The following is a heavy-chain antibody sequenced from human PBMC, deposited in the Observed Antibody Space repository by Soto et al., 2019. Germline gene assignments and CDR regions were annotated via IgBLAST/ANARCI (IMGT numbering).Heavy chain of an antibody. Sequence: ASRPTLVNPTQTLTLTCTFSGFSLSTSGVGVGWIRQPPGKALEWLALIYWDDDKRYSPSLKSRLTITKDTSKNQVVLTMTNMDPVDTATYYCAHSLYLSRILTLLTGYYIDPPEYAFDIWGQGTMVTVSS. CDR3: AHSLYLSRILTLLTGYYIDPPEYAFDI. V-gene: IGHV2-5*02. CDR1: GFSLSTSGVG. D-gene: IGHD3-9*01. J-gene: IGHJ3*02. CDR2: IYWDDDK.